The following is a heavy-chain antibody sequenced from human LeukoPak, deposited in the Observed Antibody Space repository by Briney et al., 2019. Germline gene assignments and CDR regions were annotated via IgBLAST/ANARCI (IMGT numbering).Heavy chain of an antibody. J-gene: IGHJ4*02. Sequence: GGSLRLSCAASGFTFSSYGMHWVRQAPGKGLEWVAFIRYDGSNKYYADSVKGRFTISRDNSKNTLYLQMNSLRAEDTAVCYCAKDTLGVVTPFNFDYWGQGTLVTVSS. CDR1: GFTFSSYG. CDR3: AKDTLGVVTPFNFDY. D-gene: IGHD3-3*01. CDR2: IRYDGSNK. V-gene: IGHV3-30*02.